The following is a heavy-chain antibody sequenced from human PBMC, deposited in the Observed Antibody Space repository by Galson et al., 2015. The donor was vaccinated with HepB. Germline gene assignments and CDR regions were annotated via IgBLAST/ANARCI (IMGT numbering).Heavy chain of an antibody. CDR1: GYTFTSYD. J-gene: IGHJ5*02. CDR2: MNPNSGNT. Sequence: SVKVSCKASGYTFTSYDINWVRQATGQGLEWMGWMNPNSGNTGYAQKFQGRVTMTRNTSISTAYMELSSLRSEDTAVYYCATDRKWGRRGSSENWFDPWGQGTLVTVSS. D-gene: IGHD2-15*01. V-gene: IGHV1-8*01. CDR3: ATDRKWGRRGSSENWFDP.